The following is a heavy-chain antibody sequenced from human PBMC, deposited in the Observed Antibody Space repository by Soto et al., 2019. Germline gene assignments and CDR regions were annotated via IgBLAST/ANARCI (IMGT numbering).Heavy chain of an antibody. CDR2: ISAYNGNT. CDR1: GYTFTSYG. Sequence: ASVKVSCKASGYTFTSYGISWVRQAPGQGLEWMGWISAYNGNTNYAQKLQGRVTMTTDTSTSTAYMELRSLRSDDTAVYYCARDPVKDYDYIWGSYYPPDYWGQGTLVTVSS. V-gene: IGHV1-18*01. CDR3: ARDPVKDYDYIWGSYYPPDY. J-gene: IGHJ4*02. D-gene: IGHD3-16*01.